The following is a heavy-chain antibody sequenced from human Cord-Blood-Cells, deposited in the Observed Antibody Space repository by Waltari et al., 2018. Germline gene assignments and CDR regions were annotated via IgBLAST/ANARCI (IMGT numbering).Heavy chain of an antibody. CDR2: INPNSGGT. CDR1: GYTFTGYY. CDR3: ARSYGAAGTCFQH. V-gene: IGHV1-2*06. J-gene: IGHJ1*01. Sequence: QVQLVQSGAEVKKPGASVKVSCKASGYTFTGYYMHWVRQAPGQGLEWMGRINPNSGGTNYAQKFQGRVTMTRDTSINTAYMELSRLRSDDTAVYYCARSYGAAGTCFQHWGQGTLVTVSS. D-gene: IGHD6-13*01.